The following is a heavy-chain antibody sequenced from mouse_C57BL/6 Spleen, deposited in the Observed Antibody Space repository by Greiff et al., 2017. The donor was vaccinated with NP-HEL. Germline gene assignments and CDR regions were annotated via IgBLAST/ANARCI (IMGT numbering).Heavy chain of an antibody. CDR3: ARRTHYFDY. Sequence: EVKVVESGGDLVKPGGSLKLSCAASGFTFSSYGMSWVRQTPDKRLEWVATISSGGSYTYYPDSVKGRFTISRDNAKNTLYLQMSSLKSEDTAMYYCARRTHYFDYWGQGTTLTVSS. J-gene: IGHJ2*01. CDR1: GFTFSSYG. V-gene: IGHV5-6*02. CDR2: ISSGGSYT.